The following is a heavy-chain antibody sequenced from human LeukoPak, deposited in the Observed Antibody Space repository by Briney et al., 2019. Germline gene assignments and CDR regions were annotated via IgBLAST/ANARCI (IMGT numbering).Heavy chain of an antibody. Sequence: PSETLSLTCTVSGGSINSHYWSWIRQPAGRGLEWIGRIYSTGSTSYNPSLKSRVTMSVDTSNNQLSLKLSSVTAADTAVYYCAREGLEDCSGASCYFLFDPWGQGTLVTVSS. CDR1: GGSINSHY. CDR3: AREGLEDCSGASCYFLFDP. D-gene: IGHD2-15*01. V-gene: IGHV4-4*07. J-gene: IGHJ5*02. CDR2: IYSTGST.